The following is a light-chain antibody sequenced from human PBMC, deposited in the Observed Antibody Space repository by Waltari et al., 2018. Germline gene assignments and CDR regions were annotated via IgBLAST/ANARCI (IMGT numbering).Light chain of an antibody. Sequence: DIQMTQSPSSLSASVGDRVTITCQASQDISNYLNWYQQKPGKAPKLQIYDASNLETGVPSRFSGSGSGTDFTVTISSLQPEDIATYYCQQYDNLPVIFGQGTKLEIK. V-gene: IGKV1-33*01. CDR2: DAS. CDR3: QQYDNLPVI. J-gene: IGKJ2*01. CDR1: QDISNY.